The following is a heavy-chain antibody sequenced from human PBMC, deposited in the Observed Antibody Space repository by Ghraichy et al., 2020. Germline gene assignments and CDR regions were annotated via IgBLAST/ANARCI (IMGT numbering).Heavy chain of an antibody. V-gene: IGHV3-33*01. CDR2: IWYDGSNK. Sequence: WGSLRLSCAASGFTFSSYGMHWVRQAPGKGLEWVAVIWYDGSNKYYADSVKGRFTISRDNSKNTLYLQMNSLRAEDTAVYYCARGGYCSGGSCQKGLFQFDPWGQGTMVTVSS. CDR3: ARGGYCSGGSCQKGLFQFDP. CDR1: GFTFSSYG. D-gene: IGHD2-15*01. J-gene: IGHJ3*01.